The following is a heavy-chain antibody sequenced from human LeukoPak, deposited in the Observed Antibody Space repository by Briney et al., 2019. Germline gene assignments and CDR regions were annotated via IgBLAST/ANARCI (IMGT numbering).Heavy chain of an antibody. V-gene: IGHV4-59*01. Sequence: SETLSLTCTVSGGSIRSYYWSWIRQPPGKGLEWIGYIYYSGSTNYNPSLKSRVTISVDTSKNQFSLKLSSVTAADTAVYYCARVLGYYDSRAFDIWGQGTMVTVSS. CDR2: IYYSGST. D-gene: IGHD3-22*01. CDR1: GGSIRSYY. J-gene: IGHJ3*02. CDR3: ARVLGYYDSRAFDI.